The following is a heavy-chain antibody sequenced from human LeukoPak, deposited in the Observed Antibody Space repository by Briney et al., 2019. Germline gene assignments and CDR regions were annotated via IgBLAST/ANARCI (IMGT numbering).Heavy chain of an antibody. D-gene: IGHD6-19*01. CDR3: AGVQWLASSEYYFDY. J-gene: IGHJ4*02. V-gene: IGHV4-38-2*02. Sequence: SETLSLTCTVSGYSISSGYYWGSIRQPPGKGLEWIGSIYHSGSTYYNPSLKSRVTISVDTSKNQFSLKLSSVTAADTAVYYCAGVQWLASSEYYFDYWGQGTLVTVSS. CDR1: GYSISSGYY. CDR2: IYHSGST.